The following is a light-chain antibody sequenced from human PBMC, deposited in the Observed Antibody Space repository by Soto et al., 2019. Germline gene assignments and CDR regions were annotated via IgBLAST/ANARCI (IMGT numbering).Light chain of an antibody. CDR2: DVN. V-gene: IGLV2-8*01. J-gene: IGLJ1*01. Sequence: QSALTQPPSASGSPGQSVTISCTGTSSDVGAYIFVSWYQQHPGKAPNLMVYDVNRRPPGVPDRFFGSKSGNTASLTVSGLQVEDEADYYCVSFAGGTYVFGTGTKVTVL. CDR3: VSFAGGTYV. CDR1: SSDVGAYIF.